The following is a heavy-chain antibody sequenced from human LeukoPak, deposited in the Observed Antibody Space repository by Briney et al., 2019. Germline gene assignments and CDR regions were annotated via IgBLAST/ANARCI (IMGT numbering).Heavy chain of an antibody. CDR1: GVSISSSSFY. D-gene: IGHD4-17*01. J-gene: IGHJ4*02. CDR3: ASHTGYGLSEYFDN. V-gene: IGHV4-39*01. CDR2: IYYSEST. Sequence: PSETLTLTCTVSGVSISSSSFYWGWHGQPPGKGLVWIGSIYYSESTYYNPSVKCRVSISVDTSKNQFSIRFTSATATDTAVYYCASHTGYGLSEYFDNWGQGTLVTVSS.